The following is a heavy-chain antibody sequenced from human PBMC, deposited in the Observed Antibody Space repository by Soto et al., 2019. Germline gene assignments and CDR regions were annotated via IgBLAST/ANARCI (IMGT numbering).Heavy chain of an antibody. CDR1: GFTFSSYG. CDR2: ISYDGSNK. CDR3: AKEWELTTHFDY. J-gene: IGHJ4*02. V-gene: IGHV3-30*18. D-gene: IGHD1-26*01. Sequence: PGGSLRLSCAASGFTFSSYGMHWVRQAPGKGLEWVAVISYDGSNKYYAYSVKGRFTISRDNSKSTLYLQMNSLRAEDTAVYYCAKEWELTTHFDYWGQGTLVTVSS.